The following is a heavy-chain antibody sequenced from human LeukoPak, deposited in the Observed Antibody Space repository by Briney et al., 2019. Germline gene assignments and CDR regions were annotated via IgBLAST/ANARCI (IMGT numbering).Heavy chain of an antibody. D-gene: IGHD6-19*01. J-gene: IGHJ4*02. CDR3: ARVGQSSGWYKGNDDY. Sequence: SETLSLTCAVYGGSFSGYYWSWIRQPPGKGLEWIGEINHSGSTSYNPSLKSRVTISVDTSKNQFSLKLSSVTAADTAVYYCARVGQSSGWYKGNDDYWGQGTLVTVSS. V-gene: IGHV4-34*01. CDR1: GGSFSGYY. CDR2: INHSGST.